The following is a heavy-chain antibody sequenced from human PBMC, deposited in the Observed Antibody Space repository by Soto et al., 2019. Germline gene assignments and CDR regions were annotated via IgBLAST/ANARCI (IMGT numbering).Heavy chain of an antibody. D-gene: IGHD3-3*01. V-gene: IGHV4-4*07. CDR3: ARGSVYYDFWSGYSPDFDY. Sequence: SETLSLTCTVSGGSISSYYWSWIRQPAGKGLEWIGRIYTSGSTNYNPSLKSRVTMSVDTSKNQFSLKLSSVTAADTAVYYCARGSVYYDFWSGYSPDFDYWGQGTLVTVSS. J-gene: IGHJ4*02. CDR1: GGSISSYY. CDR2: IYTSGST.